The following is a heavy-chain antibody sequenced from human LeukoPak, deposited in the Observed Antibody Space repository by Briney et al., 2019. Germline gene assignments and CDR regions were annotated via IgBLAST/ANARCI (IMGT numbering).Heavy chain of an antibody. CDR1: GGSVSSSSYY. Sequence: SETLSLTCTVSGGSVSSSSYYWAWIRQPPGKGLEWIGEINHSGSTNYNPSLKSRVTISVDTSKNQFSLKLSSVTAADTAVYYCARGDLVAGTIPRCRFDPWGQGTLVTVSS. V-gene: IGHV4-39*07. D-gene: IGHD6-19*01. J-gene: IGHJ5*02. CDR2: INHSGST. CDR3: ARGDLVAGTIPRCRFDP.